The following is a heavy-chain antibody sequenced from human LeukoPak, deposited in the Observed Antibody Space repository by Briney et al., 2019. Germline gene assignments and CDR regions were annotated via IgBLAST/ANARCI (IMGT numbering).Heavy chain of an antibody. CDR3: ARQTGSGLFILP. V-gene: IGHV4-59*01. D-gene: IGHD3/OR15-3a*01. CDR1: GGFITSYY. Sequence: SETLSLTCTVSGGFITSYYWSWIRQPPGKGLEWIGYIYYSGSTNYNPSLKSRVTISVDRSKNQFSLKLRSVIAADTAVYYCARQTGSGLFILPGGQGTLVTVSS. CDR2: IYYSGST. J-gene: IGHJ4*02.